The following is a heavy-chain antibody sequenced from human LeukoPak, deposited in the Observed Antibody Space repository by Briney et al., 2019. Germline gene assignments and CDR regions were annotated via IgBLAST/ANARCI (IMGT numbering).Heavy chain of an antibody. D-gene: IGHD5-12*01. V-gene: IGHV3-48*03. CDR3: ARGDVDIVANFDY. CDR1: GFTFSSYE. CDR2: ISSSGSTI. J-gene: IGHJ4*02. Sequence: GGSLRLSCAASGFTFSSYEMNWVRQAPGKGLEWVSYISSSGSTIYYADSVKGRFTISRDNAKNSLYLQMNSLRAEDTAVYYCARGDVDIVANFDYWGQGTLVTVSS.